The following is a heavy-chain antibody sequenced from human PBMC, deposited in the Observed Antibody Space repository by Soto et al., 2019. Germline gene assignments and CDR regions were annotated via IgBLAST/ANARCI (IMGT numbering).Heavy chain of an antibody. CDR2: IYYSGST. CDR3: ARAKWEPLRDAFDI. D-gene: IGHD1-26*01. Sequence: SETLSLTCTVSGGSISSSSYYWGWIRQPPGKGLEWIGSIYYSGSTYYNPSLKSRVTISVDTSKNQFSLKLSSVTAADTAVYYCARAKWEPLRDAFDIWGQGTMVTVSS. CDR1: GGSISSSSYY. V-gene: IGHV4-39*01. J-gene: IGHJ3*02.